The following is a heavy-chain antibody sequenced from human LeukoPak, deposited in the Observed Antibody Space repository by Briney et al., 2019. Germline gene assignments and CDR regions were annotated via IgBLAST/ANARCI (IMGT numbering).Heavy chain of an antibody. J-gene: IGHJ4*02. CDR3: ARARYYGSGSYSPLFDY. Sequence: GGSLRLSRAASGFTFNTYAMNWVRQAPGKGLECVSYISSSGSTIYSADSVKGRFTISRDNAKNSLYLQMNSLRAEDTAVYYCARARYYGSGSYSPLFDYWGQGTLVTVSS. CDR2: ISSSGSTI. CDR1: GFTFNTYA. D-gene: IGHD3-10*01. V-gene: IGHV3-48*01.